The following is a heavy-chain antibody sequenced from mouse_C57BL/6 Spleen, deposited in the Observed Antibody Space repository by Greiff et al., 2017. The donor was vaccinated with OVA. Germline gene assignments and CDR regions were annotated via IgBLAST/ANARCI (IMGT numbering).Heavy chain of an antibody. CDR2: INPSSGYT. CDR1: GYTFTSYT. D-gene: IGHD2-1*01. J-gene: IGHJ4*01. Sequence: VQLQQSGADLARPGASVKMSCKASGYTFTSYTMHWVKQRPGQGLEWIGYINPSSGYTKYNQKFKDKATLTADKSSSTAYMQLSSLTSEDSAVYYCARSRGNNYAMDYWGQGTSVTVSS. V-gene: IGHV1-4*01. CDR3: ARSRGNNYAMDY.